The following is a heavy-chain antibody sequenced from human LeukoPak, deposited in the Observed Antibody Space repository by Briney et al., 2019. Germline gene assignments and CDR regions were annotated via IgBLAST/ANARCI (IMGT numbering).Heavy chain of an antibody. CDR2: INWNGGST. CDR1: GFTFDDYG. D-gene: IGHD2-21*02. CDR3: ARPALYCGGDGCFDY. Sequence: GGSLRLSCAASGFTFDDYGMSWVRQAPGKGLEWVSGINWNGGSTGYADSVKGRFTISRDNAKNSLYLQMNSLRAEDTALYYCARPALYCGGDGCFDYWGQGTLVTVSS. J-gene: IGHJ4*02. V-gene: IGHV3-20*04.